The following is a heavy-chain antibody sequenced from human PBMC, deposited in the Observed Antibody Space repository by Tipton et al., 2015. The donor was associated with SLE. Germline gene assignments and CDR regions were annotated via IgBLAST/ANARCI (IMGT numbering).Heavy chain of an antibody. CDR2: IYYSGST. J-gene: IGHJ4*02. D-gene: IGHD3-22*01. Sequence: TLSLTCTVSGGSISSGDYYWSWIRQPPGKGLEWIGYIYYSGSTYYNPSLKSRVTISVDTSKNQFPLKLSSVTAADTAVYYCARDLGIYYDSSGYFDYWGQGTLVTVSS. V-gene: IGHV4-30-4*01. CDR1: GGSISSGDYY. CDR3: ARDLGIYYDSSGYFDY.